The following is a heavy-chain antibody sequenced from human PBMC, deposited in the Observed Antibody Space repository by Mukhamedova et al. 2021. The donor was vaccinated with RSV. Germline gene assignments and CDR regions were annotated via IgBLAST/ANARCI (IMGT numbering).Heavy chain of an antibody. J-gene: IGHJ4*02. Sequence: GRFTISRDNAKNTLYLQMNSLRGEDTAVYYCGRDQGYKIDSCGQGTLVTVSS. CDR3: GRDQGYKIDS. V-gene: IGHV3-74*01. D-gene: IGHD1-1*01.